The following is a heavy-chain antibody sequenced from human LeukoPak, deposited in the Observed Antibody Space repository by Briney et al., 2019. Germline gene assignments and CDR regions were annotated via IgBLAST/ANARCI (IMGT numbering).Heavy chain of an antibody. V-gene: IGHV3-21*01. CDR2: ISSSSYI. CDR1: GFTFSSYS. J-gene: IGHJ4*02. CDR3: ARFGYSGYDLLSFDY. Sequence: PGGSLRLSCAASGFTFSSYSMNWVRQAPGKGLEWVSSISSSSYIYYADSVKGRFTISRDNAKNSLYLQMNSLRAEDTAVYYCARFGYSGYDLLSFDYWGQGTLVTVSS. D-gene: IGHD5-12*01.